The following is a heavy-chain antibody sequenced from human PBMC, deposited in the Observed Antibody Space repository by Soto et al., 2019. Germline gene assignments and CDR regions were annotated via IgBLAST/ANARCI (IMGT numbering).Heavy chain of an antibody. CDR3: AHCTLHDYGDYDPGTSHVFDS. J-gene: IGHJ4*02. D-gene: IGHD4-17*01. V-gene: IGHV2-5*02. CDR1: GFSLSNSGVG. Sequence: QITLKESGPSPVKPTQTLTVTCTFSGFSLSNSGVGVAWIRQPPGKALEWLALIYGDNDKRYSPSLKTRLTITKDTSKNAVVLSITNMDPVDTATYYCAHCTLHDYGDYDPGTSHVFDSWCQGTLVTVSS. CDR2: IYGDNDK.